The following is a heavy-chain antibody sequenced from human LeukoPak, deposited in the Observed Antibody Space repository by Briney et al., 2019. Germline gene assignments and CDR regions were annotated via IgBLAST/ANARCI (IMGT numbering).Heavy chain of an antibody. D-gene: IGHD5-24*01. J-gene: IGHJ4*02. Sequence: ESPQISWKGSGYSFTGYCIDWVRQMPGKGLEWMGIIYPGDSDTRYSPSFQGQVTISADKSISTAYLQWSSLKALDTAMYYCARRDVEMATIDYWGQGTLVTVSS. CDR2: IYPGDSDT. CDR3: ARRDVEMATIDY. V-gene: IGHV5-51*01. CDR1: GYSFTGYC.